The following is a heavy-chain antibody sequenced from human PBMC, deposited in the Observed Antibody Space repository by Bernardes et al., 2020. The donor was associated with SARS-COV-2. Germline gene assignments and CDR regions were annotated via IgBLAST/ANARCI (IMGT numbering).Heavy chain of an antibody. CDR1: GFTFSSYE. D-gene: IGHD1-1*01. CDR2: INGDLTT. V-gene: IGHV3-66*02. Sequence: GGSLRLSCAASGFTFSSYEMNWVRQAPGKGLEWVSLINGDLTTYYADSVKGRLTISRDNSQNTLYLQMTSLRPDDTAVYFCARDWNHDNIIDFWGRGTLVTVSS. CDR3: ARDWNHDNIIDF. J-gene: IGHJ4*02.